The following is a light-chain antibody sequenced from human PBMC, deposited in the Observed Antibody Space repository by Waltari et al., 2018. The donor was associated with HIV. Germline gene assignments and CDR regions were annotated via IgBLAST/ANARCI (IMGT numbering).Light chain of an antibody. V-gene: IGLV1-44*01. CDR2: SNN. CDR3: AAWDDSLNGWV. J-gene: IGLJ3*02. CDR1: SSHTGRTT. Sequence: SVLTPPPSASGTPGQRVTTPCSGTSSHTGRTTVNCSQQLPGPAPKLPIYSNNQRPSGVPDRFSGSKSGTSASLAISGLQSEDEADYYCAAWDDSLNGWVFGGGTKLTVL.